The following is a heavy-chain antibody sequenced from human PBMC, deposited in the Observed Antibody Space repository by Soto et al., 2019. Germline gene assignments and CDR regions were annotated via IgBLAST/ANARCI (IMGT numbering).Heavy chain of an antibody. CDR1: GFSLSTSGVG. CDR2: VHWDETE. V-gene: IGHV2-5*02. D-gene: IGHD3-10*01. J-gene: IGHJ3*01. Sequence: QITLKESGPTLVQPTQTLTLTCTFSGFSLSTSGVGVAWIRQPPGKALEVHAHVHWDETERYRSSLESRLTTTNDSRKNHVVHTLSNVDPADRPTYYCAHLLWFGDGALDVWGHGTLVIVSS. CDR3: AHLLWFGDGALDV.